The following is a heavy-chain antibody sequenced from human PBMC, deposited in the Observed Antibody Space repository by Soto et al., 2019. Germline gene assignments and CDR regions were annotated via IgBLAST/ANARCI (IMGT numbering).Heavy chain of an antibody. CDR1: GYTFTSYA. CDR2: INAGNGST. J-gene: IGHJ4*02. Sequence: ASVKVSCKASGYTFTSYAMHWVRQAPGQRLEWMGWINAGNGSTKYSQKFQGRVTITRDTSASTAYMELSSLRSEDTAVYYCARPLGGYYDSSGSYYFDYWGQGTLVTVSS. D-gene: IGHD3-22*01. CDR3: ARPLGGYYDSSGSYYFDY. V-gene: IGHV1-3*01.